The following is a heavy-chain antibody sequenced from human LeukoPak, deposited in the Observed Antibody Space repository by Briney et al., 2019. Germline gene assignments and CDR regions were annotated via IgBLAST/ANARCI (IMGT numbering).Heavy chain of an antibody. CDR1: GFTFSSYS. D-gene: IGHD6-6*01. J-gene: IGHJ6*03. CDR3: ARDEQLALAGYYYYYMDV. Sequence: GGSLRLSCAASGFTFSSYSMNWVRQAPGKGLEWVSSISSSSSYIYYADSVKGRFTISRDNAKNSLYLQMNSLRAEDTAVYYCARDEQLALAGYYYYYMDVWGKGTTVTVSS. V-gene: IGHV3-21*01. CDR2: ISSSSSYI.